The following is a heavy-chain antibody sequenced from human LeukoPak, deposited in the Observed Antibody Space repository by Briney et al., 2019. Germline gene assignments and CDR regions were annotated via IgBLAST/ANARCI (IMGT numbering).Heavy chain of an antibody. D-gene: IGHD3-3*01. V-gene: IGHV4-59*01. CDR2: IYYSGST. J-gene: IGHJ4*02. Sequence: PSETLSLTCTVSGGSLSSYYRSWVRQPPGKGLEWIGYIYYSGSTNYNPSLKSRVTISVDTSKNQFSLKLSSGTAADTAVYYCAREASGYEGIYFDYWGQGTLVTVSS. CDR1: GGSLSSYY. CDR3: AREASGYEGIYFDY.